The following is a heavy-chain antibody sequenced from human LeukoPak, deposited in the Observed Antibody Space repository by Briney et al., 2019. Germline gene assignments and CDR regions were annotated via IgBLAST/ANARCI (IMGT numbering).Heavy chain of an antibody. D-gene: IGHD6-13*01. V-gene: IGHV3-15*01. CDR2: IKSKTDGGTT. Sequence: GGSLRLSCAASGFTFSNAWMSWVRQAPGKGLEWVGRIKSKTDGGTTDYAAPVKGRFTISRDDSKNTLYLQMNSLRAEDTAVYYCARDPDPGIAAAGLPPFDYWGQGTLVTVSS. CDR1: GFTFSNAW. J-gene: IGHJ4*02. CDR3: ARDPDPGIAAAGLPPFDY.